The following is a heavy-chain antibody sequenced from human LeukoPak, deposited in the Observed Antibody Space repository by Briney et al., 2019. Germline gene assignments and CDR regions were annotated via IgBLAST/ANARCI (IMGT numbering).Heavy chain of an antibody. J-gene: IGHJ3*02. Sequence: GGSLRLSCAASGFTVSSNYMSWVRQAPGKGLEWVSIIYSGGSTFYADSVKGRFTISRDNSKNTLYLQMNSLRAEDTAVYYCAKDLLLWFGELFRNSVPAAFDIWGQGTMVTVSS. CDR2: IYSGGST. D-gene: IGHD3-10*01. CDR3: AKDLLLWFGELFRNSVPAAFDI. CDR1: GFTVSSNY. V-gene: IGHV3-53*05.